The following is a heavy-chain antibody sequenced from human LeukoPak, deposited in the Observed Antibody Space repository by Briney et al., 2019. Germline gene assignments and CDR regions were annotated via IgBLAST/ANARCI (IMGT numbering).Heavy chain of an antibody. Sequence: GGSLRLSCAASGFXFDDYAIHWVRQAPGRGLDWVSLISGDGDSTYYADPVKGRFTISRDNSKNSLYLQMNSLRTEDTALYYCAKGNERRAFDIWGQGTMVTVSS. CDR1: GFXFDDYA. V-gene: IGHV3-43*02. J-gene: IGHJ3*02. CDR3: AKGNERRAFDI. CDR2: ISGDGDST.